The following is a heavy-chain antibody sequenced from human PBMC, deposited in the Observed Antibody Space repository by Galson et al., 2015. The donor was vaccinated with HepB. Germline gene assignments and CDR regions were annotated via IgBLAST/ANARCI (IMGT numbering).Heavy chain of an antibody. CDR3: ASPLSTEQQLVY. V-gene: IGHV1-46*04. Sequence: SVKVSCKASGYTFTSYHMHWVRQAPGQGLEWMGIINPSGGSTSYAQKLQGRVTMTRDTSTSTVYMELSSLRSEDTAVYYCASPLSTEQQLVYWGQGTLVTVSS. CDR2: INPSGGST. D-gene: IGHD6-13*01. CDR1: GYTFTSYH. J-gene: IGHJ4*02.